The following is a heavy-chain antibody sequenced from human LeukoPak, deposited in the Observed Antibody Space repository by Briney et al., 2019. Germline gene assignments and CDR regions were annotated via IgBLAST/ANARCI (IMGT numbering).Heavy chain of an antibody. J-gene: IGHJ3*02. CDR2: ISWNSGSI. V-gene: IGHV3-9*01. CDR3: ARDLEMATIGYAFDI. CDR1: GFTFDDYA. D-gene: IGHD5-24*01. Sequence: GRSLRLSCAASGFTFDDYAMHWVRHAPGKGREWVSGISWNSGSIVYADSVKGRFTMSRDNAKNSLYLQMNSLRAEDTAVYYCARDLEMATIGYAFDIWGQGTMVTVSS.